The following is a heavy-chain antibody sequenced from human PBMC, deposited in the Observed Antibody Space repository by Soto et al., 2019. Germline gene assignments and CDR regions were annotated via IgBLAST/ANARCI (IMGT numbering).Heavy chain of an antibody. D-gene: IGHD2-15*01. V-gene: IGHV1-18*01. CDR3: ARPTSGPDAFDI. CDR2: IXAYNAXT. CDR1: GYTFTRYG. Sequence: XSVKVSCKASGYTFTRYGISWVRQAPGQGLEWMGWIXAYNAXTNYAPKLQGXXTMTTDTXXTTAYMELRSLRPDDTAVYYCARPTSGPDAFDIWGQETMVTASS. J-gene: IGHJ3*02.